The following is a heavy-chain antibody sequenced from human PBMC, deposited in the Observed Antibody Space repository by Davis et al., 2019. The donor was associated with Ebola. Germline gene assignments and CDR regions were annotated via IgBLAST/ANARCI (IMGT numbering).Heavy chain of an antibody. CDR3: ARDTDYYASGSLGY. CDR2: ISGSGGST. V-gene: IGHV3-23*01. J-gene: IGHJ4*02. D-gene: IGHD3-10*01. CDR1: GFTFSSYA. Sequence: PGGSLRLSCAASGFTFSSYAMSWVRQAPGKGLEWVSVISGSGGSTYYADSVKGRFTISRDNSKNTMYLQMNSLRVEDTAVYYCARDTDYYASGSLGYWGQGTLVTVSS.